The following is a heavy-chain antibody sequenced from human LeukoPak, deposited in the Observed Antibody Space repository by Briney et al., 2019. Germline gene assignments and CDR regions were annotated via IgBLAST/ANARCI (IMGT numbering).Heavy chain of an antibody. CDR1: GFTFSSYG. J-gene: IGHJ4*02. V-gene: IGHV3-33*01. CDR3: ARVVVVAPGPH. D-gene: IGHD2-15*01. Sequence: GGSLRLSCAASGFTFSSYGMHWVRQAPGKGLEWVAVIWYDGSNKYYADSVKGRFTISRDNSKNTLYLQMNSLRAEDTAVYYCARVVVVAPGPHWGQGTLVTVSS. CDR2: IWYDGSNK.